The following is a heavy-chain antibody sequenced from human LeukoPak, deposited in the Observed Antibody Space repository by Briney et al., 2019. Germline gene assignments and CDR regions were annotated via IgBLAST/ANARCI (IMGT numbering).Heavy chain of an antibody. CDR2: IYRGGNT. D-gene: IGHD3-10*01. CDR1: GFTVTNDC. V-gene: IGHV3-66*01. J-gene: IGHJ4*02. Sequence: GGSLRLSCAASGFTVTNDCMSWVRQAPGKGLEGVSVIYRGGNTYYADSVQGIFTISRDHSNNSLYLQMNSLRADDTAVYYCTLRGSGSHYEGSSVYWGRGTLVTVSS. CDR3: TLRGSGSHYEGSSVY.